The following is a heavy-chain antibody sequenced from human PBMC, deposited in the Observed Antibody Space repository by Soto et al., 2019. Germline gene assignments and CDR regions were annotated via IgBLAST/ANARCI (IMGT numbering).Heavy chain of an antibody. CDR2: ISSSGSTI. J-gene: IGHJ6*02. Sequence: GGSLRLSCAASGFTFSDYYMSWIRQAPGKGLEWVSYISSSGSTIYYADSVKGRFTISRDNAKNSLYLQMNSLRAEDTAVYYCARGRGYYYGSGSYYPRAYYYYGMDVWGQGTTVTVSS. V-gene: IGHV3-11*01. CDR1: GFTFSDYY. D-gene: IGHD3-10*01. CDR3: ARGRGYYYGSGSYYPRAYYYYGMDV.